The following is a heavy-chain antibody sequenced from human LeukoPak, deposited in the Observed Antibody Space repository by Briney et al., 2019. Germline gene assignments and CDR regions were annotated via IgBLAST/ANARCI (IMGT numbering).Heavy chain of an antibody. CDR1: GFTFSSYG. D-gene: IGHD6-13*01. CDR2: ISSSSSHI. J-gene: IGHJ4*02. V-gene: IGHV3-21*01. CDR3: ARGRQQLVLDY. Sequence: GGSLRLSCAASGFTFSSYGMHWVRQAPGKGLEWVSSISSSSSHIYYADSVKGRFTISRDNAKNSLYLQMNSLRAEDTAVYYCARGRQQLVLDYWGQGTLVTVSS.